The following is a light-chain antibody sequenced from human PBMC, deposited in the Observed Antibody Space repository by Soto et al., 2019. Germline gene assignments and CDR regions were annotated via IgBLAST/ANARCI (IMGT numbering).Light chain of an antibody. Sequence: ETVMTQSPATLSVSPLEIATLSFMAIQSARISLGWYQQKPGQAPRLLIYDVSTRATGVPARFSGSGSGTEFTLTISSLQSEDFAVYYCQQYTNWPPGLTFGGGTKVDIK. CDR2: DVS. CDR3: QQYTNWPPGLT. J-gene: IGKJ4*01. V-gene: IGKV3-15*01. CDR1: QSARIS.